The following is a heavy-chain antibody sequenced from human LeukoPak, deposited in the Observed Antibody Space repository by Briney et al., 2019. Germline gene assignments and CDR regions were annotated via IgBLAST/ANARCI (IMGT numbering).Heavy chain of an antibody. CDR3: ARPSGSWYESDFDS. CDR1: GYRFSTYW. Sequence: GESLKIPCQGSGYRFSTYWIGWVRQMPGRGLEWMGFIYPGDSDTRYSPSFQGQVTISADKSISTAYLQWSSLKASDTAIYYCARPSGSWYESDFDSWGQGTLVTVSS. CDR2: IYPGDSDT. V-gene: IGHV5-51*01. D-gene: IGHD6-13*01. J-gene: IGHJ4*02.